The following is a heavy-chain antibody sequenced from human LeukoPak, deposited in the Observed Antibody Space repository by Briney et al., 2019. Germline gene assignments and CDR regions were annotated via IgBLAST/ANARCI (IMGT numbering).Heavy chain of an antibody. CDR1: GGSISGYY. CDR2: IYTSGFT. J-gene: IGHJ5*02. CDR3: ARALSRSSSWEFDP. D-gene: IGHD6-13*01. V-gene: IGHV4-4*07. Sequence: SETLSLTCTVSGGSISGYYWSWIRQPAGKGLELIGRIYTSGFTNYNPSLKSRVIMSVDTSKNQFSLKLNSVTAADTAVYYCARALSRSSSWEFDPWGQGILVTVSS.